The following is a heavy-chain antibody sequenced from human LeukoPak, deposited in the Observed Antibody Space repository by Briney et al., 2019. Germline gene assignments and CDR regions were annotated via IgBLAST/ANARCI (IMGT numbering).Heavy chain of an antibody. V-gene: IGHV4-59*01. CDR1: GGSISSYY. Sequence: PSETLSLTCTVSGGSISSYYWSWIRQPPGKGLEWIGYIYYSGSTNYNPSLKSRVTISVDTSKNQFSLKLSSVTAADTAVYYCARGYSSGWYEFDPWGQGTLVTVSS. J-gene: IGHJ5*02. CDR3: ARGYSSGWYEFDP. CDR2: IYYSGST. D-gene: IGHD6-19*01.